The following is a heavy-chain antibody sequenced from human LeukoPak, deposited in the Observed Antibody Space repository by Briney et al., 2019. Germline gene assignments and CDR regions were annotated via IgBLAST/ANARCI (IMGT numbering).Heavy chain of an antibody. CDR3: ARLFYGDKGGY. CDR2: MNPNSGNT. Sequence: ASVKVSCKASGYTFTSYGISWVRQAPGQGLEWMGWMNPNSGNTGYAQKFQGRVTMTRNTSISTAYMELSSLRSEDTAVYYCARLFYGDKGGYWGQGTLVTVSS. D-gene: IGHD4-17*01. CDR1: GYTFTSYG. J-gene: IGHJ4*02. V-gene: IGHV1-8*02.